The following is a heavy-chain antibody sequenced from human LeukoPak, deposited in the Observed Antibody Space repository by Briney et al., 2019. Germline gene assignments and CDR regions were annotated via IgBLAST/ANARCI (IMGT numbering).Heavy chain of an antibody. D-gene: IGHD4/OR15-4a*01. Sequence: GGSLRLSCVASGFTFSKNALSWVRQTPGKGLECVSAISGDGRSPYYADSVKGRFTISRDDSRNTVYLQMNSLRVEDSAVYYCARDPGAFPYFFDYWGQGTLVTVSS. CDR1: GFTFSKNA. V-gene: IGHV3-23*01. CDR2: ISGDGRSP. J-gene: IGHJ4*02. CDR3: ARDPGAFPYFFDY.